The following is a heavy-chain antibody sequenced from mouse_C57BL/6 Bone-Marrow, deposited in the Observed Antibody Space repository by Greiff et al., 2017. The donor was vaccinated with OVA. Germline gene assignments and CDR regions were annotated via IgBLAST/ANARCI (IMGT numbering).Heavy chain of an antibody. CDR2: IDPSDSYT. D-gene: IGHD3-3*01. CDR3: ASGGTVYWYFDV. V-gene: IGHV1-50*01. J-gene: IGHJ1*03. Sequence: VQLQQSGAELVKPGASVKLSCKASGYTFTSYWMQWVKQRPGQGLEWIGEIDPSDSYTNYNQKFKGKATLTVDTSSSTAYMQLSSLTSEDSAVYYCASGGTVYWYFDVWGTGTTVTVSS. CDR1: GYTFTSYW.